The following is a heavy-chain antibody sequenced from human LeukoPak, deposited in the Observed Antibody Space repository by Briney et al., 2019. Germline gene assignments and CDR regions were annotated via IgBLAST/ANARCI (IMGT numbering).Heavy chain of an antibody. J-gene: IGHJ4*02. CDR2: IYYSGST. Sequence: PSETLSLTCTVSGGSISSSSYYWGWIRQPPGEGLEWIGSIYYSGSTYCNPSLKSRVTISVDTSKNQFSLKLSSVTAADTAVYYCARGGDYYDSSGYRWGQGTLVTVSS. CDR1: GGSISSSSYY. D-gene: IGHD3-22*01. V-gene: IGHV4-39*07. CDR3: ARGGDYYDSSGYR.